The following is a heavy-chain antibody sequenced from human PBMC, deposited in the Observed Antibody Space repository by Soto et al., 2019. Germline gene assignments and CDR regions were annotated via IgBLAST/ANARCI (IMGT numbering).Heavy chain of an antibody. Sequence: QITLRESGPTLVKPTQTLTLTCTCSGFSLTTRPVGVGWIRQSPGKALEWLAFAYWDDDNRYSPSLRSRLTVTKDTSKNQVVLTMTNVDPVDTATYFWAHRRHSGDWNGGFFDYWGQGTLVTVSS. CDR3: AHRRHSGDWNGGFFDY. D-gene: IGHD2-21*02. J-gene: IGHJ4*02. CDR2: AYWDDDN. V-gene: IGHV2-5*02. CDR1: GFSLTTRPVG.